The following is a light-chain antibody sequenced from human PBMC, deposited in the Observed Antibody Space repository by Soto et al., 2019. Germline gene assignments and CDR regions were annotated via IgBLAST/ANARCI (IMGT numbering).Light chain of an antibody. J-gene: IGKJ5*01. V-gene: IGKV3-11*01. CDR3: QQRSNWPSIT. Sequence: EVVMTHSPATLSVSPGERATLSCRASQSVSSSYLAWYQQKPGQAPRLLIYDASNRATGIPARFSGSGSGTDFTLTISGLEPEDFAVYYCQQRSNWPSITFGQGTRLEIK. CDR2: DAS. CDR1: QSVSSSY.